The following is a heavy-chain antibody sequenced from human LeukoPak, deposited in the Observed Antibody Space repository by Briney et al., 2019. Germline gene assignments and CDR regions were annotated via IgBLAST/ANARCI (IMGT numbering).Heavy chain of an antibody. J-gene: IGHJ5*02. CDR3: AKGLVGARGWFDP. Sequence: PGGSLRLSCAASGFTFSNYAMSWVRQAPGKGLEWVSVIGGSGDSTYYADSVKGRFTISRDNSKNTLYVQMNSLRAEDTAVYYCAKGLVGARGWFDPWGQGTLVTVSS. D-gene: IGHD1-26*01. V-gene: IGHV3-23*01. CDR1: GFTFSNYA. CDR2: IGGSGDST.